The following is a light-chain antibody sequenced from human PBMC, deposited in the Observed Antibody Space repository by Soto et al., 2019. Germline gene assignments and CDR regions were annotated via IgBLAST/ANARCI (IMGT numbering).Light chain of an antibody. J-gene: IGKJ4*01. CDR2: AAS. Sequence: EIVMTQSPVTLSVSPGDRVTLSCRASQNVDNAVAWYQQKYGQPPTLLIYAASTRATGVPDRFRGSGSGSDFTLTISSLQSEDFAVYYCQQYDIWASFGGGSRLDFK. CDR3: QQYDIWAS. CDR1: QNVDNA. V-gene: IGKV3-15*01.